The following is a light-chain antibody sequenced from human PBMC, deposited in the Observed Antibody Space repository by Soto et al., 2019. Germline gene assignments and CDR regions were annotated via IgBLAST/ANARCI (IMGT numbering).Light chain of an antibody. V-gene: IGKV4-1*01. CDR3: QQYDTTPYT. J-gene: IGKJ2*01. CDR2: WAS. CDR1: QGVLYSSNNKNY. Sequence: DIVMTQSPDSLAVSLGERATINCKSSQGVLYSSNNKNYLAWYQQKPGQPPKLLIYWASTRESGVPDRFSGSGSGTDFTLTISSLQAEDVAVYYCQQYDTTPYTFGQGTKLEIK.